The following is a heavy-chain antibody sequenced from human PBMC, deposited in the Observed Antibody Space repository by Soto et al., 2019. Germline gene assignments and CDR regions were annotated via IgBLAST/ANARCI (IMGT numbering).Heavy chain of an antibody. D-gene: IGHD1-1*01. J-gene: IGHJ4*02. Sequence: SETLSLTCTVSGGSISSGDYYWSWIRQPPGKGLEWIGYIYYSGSTYYNPSLKSRVTISVDTSKNQFSLKLSSVTAADTAVYYCARVRCTRELEPHPRYFDYWGQGTLVTVSS. V-gene: IGHV4-30-4*01. CDR1: GGSISSGDYY. CDR2: IYYSGST. CDR3: ARVRCTRELEPHPRYFDY.